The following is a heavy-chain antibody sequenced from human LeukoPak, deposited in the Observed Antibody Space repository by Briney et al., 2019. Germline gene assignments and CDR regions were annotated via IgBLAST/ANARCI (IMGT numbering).Heavy chain of an antibody. J-gene: IGHJ4*02. CDR1: GGSISGYY. CDR2: INHSGST. CDR3: AHGSAAGDFDY. D-gene: IGHD6-13*01. Sequence: SETLSLTCAVYGGSISGYYWSWIRQPPGKGLEWIGEINHSGSTNNNPSLKSRVTISVDTSKNQFSLKLSSVTAADTAVYYCAHGSAAGDFDYWGQGTLVTVSS. V-gene: IGHV4-34*01.